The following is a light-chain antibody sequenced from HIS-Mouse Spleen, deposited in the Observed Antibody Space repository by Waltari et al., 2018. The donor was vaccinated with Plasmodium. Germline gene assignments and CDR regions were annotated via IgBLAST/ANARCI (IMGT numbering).Light chain of an antibody. Sequence: SYELHQPPSVPVSPEQTARIPRSGAALPKKSAYWYQQKSGQVPVLVIYEDSKRPSGIPERFSGSSSGTMATLTISGAQVEDEADYYCYSTDSSGNHRVFGGGTKLTVL. CDR1: ALPKKS. CDR2: EDS. V-gene: IGLV3-10*01. CDR3: YSTDSSGNHRV. J-gene: IGLJ3*02.